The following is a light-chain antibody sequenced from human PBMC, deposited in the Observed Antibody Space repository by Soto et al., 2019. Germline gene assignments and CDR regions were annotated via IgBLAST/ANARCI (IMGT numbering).Light chain of an antibody. Sequence: EIVLTQSPGTLSLSPGERAALSCGASQSVGSSYLAWYQQKPGQAPRLLIYGASSRATSIPDWFSASGSGTDFTLTISRLEPKDFAVYYCQQYVSSQITFGQGTRLEI. CDR3: QQYVSSQIT. J-gene: IGKJ5*01. V-gene: IGKV3-20*01. CDR1: QSVGSSY. CDR2: GAS.